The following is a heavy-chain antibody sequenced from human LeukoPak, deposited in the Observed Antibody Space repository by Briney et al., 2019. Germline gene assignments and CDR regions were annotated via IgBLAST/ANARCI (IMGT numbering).Heavy chain of an antibody. J-gene: IGHJ4*02. Sequence: PSETLSLTCAVSGGSISSGGYSWSWIRQPPGKGLEWIGYIYHSGSTYYNPSLKSRVTISVDRSKNQFSLKLSSVTAADTAVYYCAATSRVVVSFDYWGQGTLVTVSS. V-gene: IGHV4-30-2*01. CDR3: AATSRVVVSFDY. D-gene: IGHD2-21*01. CDR1: GGSISSGGYS. CDR2: IYHSGST.